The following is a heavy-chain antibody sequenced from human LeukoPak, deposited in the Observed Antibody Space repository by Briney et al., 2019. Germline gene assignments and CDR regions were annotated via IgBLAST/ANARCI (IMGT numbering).Heavy chain of an antibody. CDR3: ASYYGSGGRAFDI. J-gene: IGHJ3*02. D-gene: IGHD3-10*01. V-gene: IGHV4-59*01. CDR2: IYYSGST. CDR1: GGSISTYY. Sequence: SETLSLTCTVSGGSISTYYWSWVRQPPGKGLEWIGHIYYSGSTNYNPSLKSRVTISVDTSKNQFSLKLSSVTAADTAVYYCASYYGSGGRAFDIWGQGTMVTVSS.